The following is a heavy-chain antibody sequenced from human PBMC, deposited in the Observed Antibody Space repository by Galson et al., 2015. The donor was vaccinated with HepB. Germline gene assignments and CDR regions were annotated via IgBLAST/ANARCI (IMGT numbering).Heavy chain of an antibody. Sequence: SLRLSCAASGFTFNSYAMTWVRQAPGKGLEWVSAISASGGDTYYADSVKGRSTISRDNSKNTLYLQMNSLRVEDTAVYYCVKDVTRKYGSNWYFRDWGQGTLVTVSS. CDR2: ISASGGDT. V-gene: IGHV3-23*01. D-gene: IGHD6-13*01. CDR1: GFTFNSYA. CDR3: VKDVTRKYGSNWYFRD. J-gene: IGHJ4*02.